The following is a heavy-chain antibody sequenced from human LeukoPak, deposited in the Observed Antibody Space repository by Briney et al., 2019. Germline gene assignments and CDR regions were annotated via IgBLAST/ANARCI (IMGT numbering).Heavy chain of an antibody. CDR3: ASAFNYYDSSGKRGYFDY. V-gene: IGHV1-69*04. J-gene: IGHJ4*02. D-gene: IGHD3-22*01. Sequence: GASVTVSCKASGGTFSSYAISWVRQAPGQGLEWMGRIIPILGIANFAQKFQGRVTITADKSTSTAYMELSSLRSEDTAVYYCASAFNYYDSSGKRGYFDYWGQGTLVTVSS. CDR1: GGTFSSYA. CDR2: IIPILGIA.